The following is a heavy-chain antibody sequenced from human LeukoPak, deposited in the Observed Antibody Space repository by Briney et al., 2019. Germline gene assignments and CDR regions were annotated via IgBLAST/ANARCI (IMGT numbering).Heavy chain of an antibody. CDR3: ARRGSGNYFFDY. J-gene: IGHJ4*02. CDR1: GYSFITYW. V-gene: IGHV5-51*01. Sequence: GESLKISCRVSGYSFITYWISWVRQMPGKGLEWMGIIYPGDSVTKYSPSFQGQVTISADKSISTAYLQWSSLKASDTAMYYCARRGSGNYFFDYWGQGTLVTVSS. CDR2: IYPGDSVT. D-gene: IGHD3-16*01.